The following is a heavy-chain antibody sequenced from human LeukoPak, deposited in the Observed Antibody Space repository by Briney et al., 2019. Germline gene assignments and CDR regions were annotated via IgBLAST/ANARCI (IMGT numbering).Heavy chain of an antibody. CDR1: GGSISSSSYS. D-gene: IGHD6-19*01. V-gene: IGHV4-39*01. CDR2: VYFSGNT. Sequence: TSETLSLTCTVSGGSISSSSYSWAWIRQPPGKGLEYIGSVYFSGNTYYNPSLESRVTISVDTSKNQFSLKLSSVTAADTAVYYCARGWSTKRNNYYYYYGMDVWGQGTTVTVSS. CDR3: ARGWSTKRNNYYYYYGMDV. J-gene: IGHJ6*02.